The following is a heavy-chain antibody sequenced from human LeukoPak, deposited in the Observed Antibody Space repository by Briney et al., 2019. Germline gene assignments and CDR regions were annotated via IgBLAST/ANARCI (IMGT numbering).Heavy chain of an antibody. CDR2: ISSSSRTI. D-gene: IGHD2-2*01. Sequence: GGSLRLPCAASGFSFSTYTVSWVRQAPGKGLEWVSSISSSSRTIYYADSVKNRFTISRDNAKNSLYLQMNSLRDEDTAVYHCARSHFYHYGMDVWGQGTTVTVSS. J-gene: IGHJ6*01. CDR3: ARSHFYHYGMDV. CDR1: GFSFSTYT. V-gene: IGHV3-48*02.